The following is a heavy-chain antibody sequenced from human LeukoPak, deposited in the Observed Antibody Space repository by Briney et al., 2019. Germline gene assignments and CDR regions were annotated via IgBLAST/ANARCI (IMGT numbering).Heavy chain of an antibody. J-gene: IGHJ4*02. CDR1: GFTFSSYG. V-gene: IGHV3-30*18. D-gene: IGHD3-22*01. CDR3: AKDSYYYDSSGSPGDY. CDR2: ISYDGSNK. Sequence: GRSLRLYCAASGFTFSSYGMHWVPQAPGKGLEWVAVISYDGSNKYYADSVKGRFTISRDNSKNTLYLQMSSLRAEDTAVYYCAKDSYYYDSSGSPGDYWGQGTLVTVSS.